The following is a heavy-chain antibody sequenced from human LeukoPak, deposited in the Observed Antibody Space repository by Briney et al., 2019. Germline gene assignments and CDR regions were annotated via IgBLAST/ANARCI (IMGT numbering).Heavy chain of an antibody. V-gene: IGHV3-23*01. CDR1: GFTFSSYA. CDR3: AKDHYGDFLANDY. D-gene: IGHD4-17*01. J-gene: IGHJ4*02. CDR2: ICGSGGST. Sequence: PGGSLRLSCAASGFTFSSYAMSWVRQAPGKGLEWVSAICGSGGSTYYADSVKGRFTILRDNSKNTLYLQMNSLRAEDTAVYYCAKDHYGDFLANDYWGQGTRVTVSS.